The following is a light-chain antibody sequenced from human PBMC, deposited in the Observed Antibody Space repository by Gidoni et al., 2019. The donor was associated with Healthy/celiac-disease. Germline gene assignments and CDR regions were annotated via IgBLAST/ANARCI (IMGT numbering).Light chain of an antibody. CDR2: CAS. CDR1: QSVSSN. J-gene: IGKJ4*01. V-gene: IGKV3-15*01. Sequence: ELVLTQSPATLSVSPGERATLSCRASQSVSSNLAWYQQKPGQAPRLLIYCASTRATGIPARFSGSGSGTEFTLNISSLQSEDFAVYYCQQYNNWVLTFGGGTKVEIK. CDR3: QQYNNWVLT.